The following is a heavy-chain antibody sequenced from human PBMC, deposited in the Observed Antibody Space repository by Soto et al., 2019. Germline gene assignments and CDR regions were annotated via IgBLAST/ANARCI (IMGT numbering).Heavy chain of an antibody. J-gene: IGHJ4*02. Sequence: VQLTESGPGLVRLSGTLSLTCDVSGGSITTSVLWTWVRRFPGRGLEWIGQIAHDGHTNDNPSISRRVTMSVDPSNRQFSLNVASVTAADKDVYFCAGGRDYDYWGQGTLVTVSS. CDR3: AGGRDYDY. CDR2: IAHDGHT. V-gene: IGHV4-4*02. CDR1: GGSITTSVL. D-gene: IGHD1-26*01.